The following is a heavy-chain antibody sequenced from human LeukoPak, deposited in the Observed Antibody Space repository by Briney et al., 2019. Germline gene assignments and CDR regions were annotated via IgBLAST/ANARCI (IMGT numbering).Heavy chain of an antibody. CDR3: ARAQVGAPTDF. D-gene: IGHD1-26*01. J-gene: IGHJ4*02. CDR1: GFPFSRYA. V-gene: IGHV3-74*01. Sequence: PGGSLRLSCAASGFPFSRYAMYWVRQAPGKGLVWVARVHGDGYSISYADSVRGRFTISRDNAKDTLYLHMNSLRPEDTAVYYCARAQVGAPTDFWGQGTLVTVSS. CDR2: VHGDGYSI.